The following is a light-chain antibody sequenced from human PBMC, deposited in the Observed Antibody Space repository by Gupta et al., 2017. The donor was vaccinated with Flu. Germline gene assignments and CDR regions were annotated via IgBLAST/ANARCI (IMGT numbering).Light chain of an antibody. V-gene: IGLV2-14*01. Sequence: QSALTQPASVSGSPGQSITISCTGTSSDAGDYKYVSWYQQHPGKAPKLMIYEVTTRPSGVSNRFSGSKSGNTASLTISGLQADDEGDYYCSSFVSSSTLLFGGGTKLTVL. CDR3: SSFVSSSTLL. J-gene: IGLJ3*02. CDR1: SSDAGDYKY. CDR2: EVT.